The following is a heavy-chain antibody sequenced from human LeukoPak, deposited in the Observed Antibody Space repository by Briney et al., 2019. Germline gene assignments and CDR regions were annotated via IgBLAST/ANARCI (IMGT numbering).Heavy chain of an antibody. V-gene: IGHV1-2*02. J-gene: IGHJ5*02. Sequence: ASVRVSCKTSGYTFTDYYIHWVRQAPGQGLEWMGWINTKTGRTSSARKFQGRVTMTRDPSVTTVYMDMAWLTSDDTAIYFCARADFIDAGPYLIGPWGQGTLVTVSS. CDR2: INTKTGRT. D-gene: IGHD3-3*01. CDR1: GYTFTDYY. CDR3: ARADFIDAGPYLIGP.